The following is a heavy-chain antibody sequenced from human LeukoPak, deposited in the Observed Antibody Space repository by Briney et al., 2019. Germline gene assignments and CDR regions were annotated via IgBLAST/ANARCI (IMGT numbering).Heavy chain of an antibody. J-gene: IGHJ4*02. V-gene: IGHV1-8*02. CDR3: ARAHRKTYSSSWYGLHY. D-gene: IGHD6-13*01. CDR2: INPNSGNT. CDR1: GYTFTGYY. Sequence: ASVKVSCKASGYTFTGYYMHWVRQAPGQGLEWMGWINPNSGNTGYAQKFQGRVTMTRNTSISTAYMELSSLRSEDTAVYYCARAHRKTYSSSWYGLHYWGQGTLVTVSS.